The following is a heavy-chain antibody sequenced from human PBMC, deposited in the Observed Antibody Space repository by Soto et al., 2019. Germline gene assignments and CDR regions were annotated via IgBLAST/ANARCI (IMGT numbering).Heavy chain of an antibody. D-gene: IGHD1-26*01. CDR2: INPSGGIT. J-gene: IGHJ5*02. CDR1: GYTLTSYY. V-gene: IGHV1-46*01. Sequence: ASVKVSCKASGYTLTSYYLHWVRQAPGQGPEWMGIINPSGGITNDAQKFQDRVTMTSDTSTSTAYMELSRMRSDDTAVYYCARDPLPSATINWFDPWGQGTLVTVSS. CDR3: ARDPLPSATINWFDP.